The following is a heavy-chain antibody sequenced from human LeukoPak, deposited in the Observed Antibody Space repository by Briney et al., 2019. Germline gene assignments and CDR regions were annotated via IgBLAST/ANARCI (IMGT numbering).Heavy chain of an antibody. CDR3: ARGWFQGMDV. J-gene: IGHJ6*02. V-gene: IGHV3-30*03. Sequence: GGSLRLSCAASGFTFSSYGMHWVRQAPGKGLEWVALISYDGRSKYFADSVKGRFTISRDNAKNSLYLQMNSLRAEDTALYHCARGWFQGMDVWGQGTTVTVSS. CDR2: ISYDGRSK. CDR1: GFTFSSYG. D-gene: IGHD3-10*01.